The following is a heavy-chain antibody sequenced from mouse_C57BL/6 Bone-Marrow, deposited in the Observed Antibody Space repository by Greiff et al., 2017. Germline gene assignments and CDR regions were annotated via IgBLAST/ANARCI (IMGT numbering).Heavy chain of an antibody. D-gene: IGHD1-1*01. Sequence: EVQLQQSGPELVKPGASVKIPCKASGYTFTDYNMDWVKQSHGKSLEWIGDINPNNGGTIYNQKFKGKATLTVDKSSSTAYMELRSLTSEDTAVYYCARVSDYGPYYAMDYWGQGTSVTVSS. J-gene: IGHJ4*01. CDR2: INPNNGGT. V-gene: IGHV1-18*01. CDR1: GYTFTDYN. CDR3: ARVSDYGPYYAMDY.